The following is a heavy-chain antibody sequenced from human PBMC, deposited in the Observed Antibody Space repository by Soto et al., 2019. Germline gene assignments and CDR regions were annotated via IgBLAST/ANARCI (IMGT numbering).Heavy chain of an antibody. CDR2: ITNTGGRT. J-gene: IGHJ6*03. Sequence: PGGSLRLSCGASGFTFSTYAMTWVRQAPGAGLEWVSTITNTGGRTKYTDSVKGRFSISRDKSKNTVYLQMNSLRAEDTAVYFWAKEGDSSSDNYSYLDVWGRGTTVPVS. CDR3: AKEGDSSSDNYSYLDV. V-gene: IGHV3-23*01. D-gene: IGHD6-6*01. CDR1: GFTFSTYA.